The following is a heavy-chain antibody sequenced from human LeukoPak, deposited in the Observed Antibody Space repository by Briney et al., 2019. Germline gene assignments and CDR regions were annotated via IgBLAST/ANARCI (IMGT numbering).Heavy chain of an antibody. CDR3: ARASWQYYFDY. Sequence: SETLSLTCTVSDGSISSYYWSWIRQPPGKGLEWIGYIYYSGSTNYNPSLKSRVTISVDTSKNQFSLKLSSVTAADTAVYYCARASWQYYFDYWGQGTLVTVSS. CDR1: DGSISSYY. V-gene: IGHV4-59*01. J-gene: IGHJ4*02. D-gene: IGHD2-2*01. CDR2: IYYSGST.